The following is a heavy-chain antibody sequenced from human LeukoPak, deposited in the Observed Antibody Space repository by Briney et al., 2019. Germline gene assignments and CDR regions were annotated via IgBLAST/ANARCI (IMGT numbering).Heavy chain of an antibody. J-gene: IGHJ3*02. CDR3: AREQLDAFDI. Sequence: PGRSLRLSCAASGFTFSSYAMHWVRQAPGKGLEWVAVISYDGSNKYYADSVKGRFTISRDNSKNTLYLQMNSLRAEDTAVYYCAREQLDAFDIWGQGTMVTVSS. CDR2: ISYDGSNK. D-gene: IGHD6-6*01. V-gene: IGHV3-30-3*01. CDR1: GFTFSSYA.